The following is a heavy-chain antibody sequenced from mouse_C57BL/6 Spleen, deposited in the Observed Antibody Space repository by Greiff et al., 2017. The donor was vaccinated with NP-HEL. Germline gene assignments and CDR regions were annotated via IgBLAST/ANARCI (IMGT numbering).Heavy chain of an antibody. D-gene: IGHD2-1*01. CDR1: GFTFSDYG. V-gene: IGHV5-17*01. J-gene: IGHJ4*01. Sequence: EVKLQESGGGLVKPGGSLKLSCAASGFTFSDYGMHWVRQAPEKGLEWVAYISSGSSTIYYADTVKGRFTISRDNAKNTLFLQMTSLRSEDTAMYYCARIYGNYPYYYAMDYWGQGTSVTVSS. CDR2: ISSGSSTI. CDR3: ARIYGNYPYYYAMDY.